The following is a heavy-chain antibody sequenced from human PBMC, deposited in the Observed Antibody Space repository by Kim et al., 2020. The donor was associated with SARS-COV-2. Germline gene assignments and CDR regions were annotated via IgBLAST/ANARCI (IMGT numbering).Heavy chain of an antibody. CDR2: IYYSGST. J-gene: IGHJ3*02. Sequence: SETLSLTCTVSGGSISSYYWSWIRQPPGKGLEWIGYIYYSGSTNYNPSLKSRVTISVDTSKNQFSLKLSSVTAADTAVNYCARREQNTIFGVVIAPGAFDIWGQGTMVTVSS. CDR1: GGSISSYY. V-gene: IGHV4-59*01. D-gene: IGHD3-3*01. CDR3: ARREQNTIFGVVIAPGAFDI.